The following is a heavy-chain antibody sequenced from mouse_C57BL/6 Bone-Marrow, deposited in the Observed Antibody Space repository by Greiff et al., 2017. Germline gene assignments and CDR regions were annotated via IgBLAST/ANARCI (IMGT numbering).Heavy chain of an antibody. CDR2: INPSNGGT. J-gene: IGHJ2*01. V-gene: IGHV1-53*01. CDR3: ARGWLPYYFDY. CDR1: GYTFTSYW. D-gene: IGHD2-3*01. Sequence: QVHVKQPGTELVKPGASVKLSCKASGYTFTSYWMHWVKQRPGQGLEWIGNINPSNGGTNYNEKFKSKATLTVDKSSSTAYMQLSSLTSEDSAVYYCARGWLPYYFDYWGQGTTLTVSS.